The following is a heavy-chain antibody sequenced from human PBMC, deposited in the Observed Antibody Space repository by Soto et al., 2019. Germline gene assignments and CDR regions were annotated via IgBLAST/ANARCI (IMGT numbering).Heavy chain of an antibody. Sequence: ASVKVSCKASGYTFTSYGISWVRQAPGQGLEWMGWISAYNGNTNYAQKLQGRVTMTTDTSTSTAYMELRSLRSDDTAMYYCAREDATIFGVVNYYYGMDVWGQGTTVTVSS. CDR3: AREDATIFGVVNYYYGMDV. D-gene: IGHD3-3*01. V-gene: IGHV1-18*01. CDR1: GYTFTSYG. CDR2: ISAYNGNT. J-gene: IGHJ6*02.